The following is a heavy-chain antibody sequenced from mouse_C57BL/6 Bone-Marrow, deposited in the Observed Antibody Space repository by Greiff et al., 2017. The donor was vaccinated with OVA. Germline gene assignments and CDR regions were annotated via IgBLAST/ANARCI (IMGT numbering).Heavy chain of an antibody. CDR1: GYTFTSYG. Sequence: VQLQESGAELARPGASVKLSCKASGYTFTSYGISWVKQRTGQGLEWIGEIYPRSGNTYYNEKFKGKATLTADKSSSTAYMELRSLTSEDSAVYFCARVREPGRGYAMDYWGQGTSVTVSS. CDR3: ARVREPGRGYAMDY. V-gene: IGHV1-81*01. J-gene: IGHJ4*01. D-gene: IGHD6-1*01. CDR2: IYPRSGNT.